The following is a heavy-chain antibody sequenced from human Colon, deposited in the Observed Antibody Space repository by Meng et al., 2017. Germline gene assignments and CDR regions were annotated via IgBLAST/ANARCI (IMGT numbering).Heavy chain of an antibody. CDR3: GRDQGRELINH. J-gene: IGHJ4*02. CDR2: VYHRRDT. CDR1: GDSITSDIW. V-gene: IGHV4-4*02. Sequence: QVQLQESGPGLVKPSGTLSLTCTVSGDSITSDIWWSWVRQPPGKGLEWIGEVYHRRDTNYNPSLKSRVVISVDKSKNQFSLNLSSVTAADTAVYYCGRDQGRELINHWGQGTLVTVSS. D-gene: IGHD1-7*01.